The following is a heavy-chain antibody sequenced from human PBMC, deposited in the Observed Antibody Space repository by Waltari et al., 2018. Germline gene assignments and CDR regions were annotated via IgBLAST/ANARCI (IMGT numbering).Heavy chain of an antibody. Sequence: EVQLVESGGGLVKPGGSLRLSCAASGFTFSSYSMNWVRQAPGKGVEWVSSISSISYIYYADSEKGRFTISRDNAKNSLYLQMNSLRAEDTAVYYCARYISTGDYYYGMDVWGQGTTVTVSS. CDR1: GFTFSSYS. V-gene: IGHV3-21*01. CDR3: ARYISTGDYYYGMDV. D-gene: IGHD2-2*01. J-gene: IGHJ6*02. CDR2: ISSISYI.